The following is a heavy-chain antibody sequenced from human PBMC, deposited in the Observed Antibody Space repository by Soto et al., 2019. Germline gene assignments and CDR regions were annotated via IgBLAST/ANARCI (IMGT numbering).Heavy chain of an antibody. V-gene: IGHV1-24*01. CDR3: ATVSRIYYDSSGYEGNWFDP. J-gene: IGHJ5*02. Sequence: ASVKVSCKVSGYTLTELSMHWVRQAPGKGLEWMGGFDPEDGETIYAQKFQGRVTMTEDTSTDTAYMELSSLRSEDTAVYYCATVSRIYYDSSGYEGNWFDPWGQGTLVTVSS. D-gene: IGHD3-22*01. CDR1: GYTLTELS. CDR2: FDPEDGET.